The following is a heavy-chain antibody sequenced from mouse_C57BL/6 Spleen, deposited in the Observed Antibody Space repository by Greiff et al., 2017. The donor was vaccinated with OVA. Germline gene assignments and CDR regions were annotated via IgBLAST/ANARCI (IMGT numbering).Heavy chain of an antibody. Sequence: EVMLVESGGDLVKPGGSLKLSCAASGFTFSSYGMSWVRQTPDKRLEWVATISSGGSYTYYPDSVKGRVTISRDNAKNTLYLQMSSLTSEDTAMYYCARYDYDVYFDVWGTGTTVTVSS. CDR2: ISSGGSYT. CDR1: GFTFSSYG. V-gene: IGHV5-6*01. D-gene: IGHD2-4*01. CDR3: ARYDYDVYFDV. J-gene: IGHJ1*03.